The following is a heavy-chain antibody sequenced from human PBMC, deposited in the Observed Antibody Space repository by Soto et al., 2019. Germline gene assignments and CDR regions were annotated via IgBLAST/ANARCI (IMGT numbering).Heavy chain of an antibody. Sequence: SETLSLTCAVSGGSISSGGYSWSWIRQPQVQGLEWIGYIYHSGSTYYNPSLQSQFTISEDRSKNQFSLKLSSVTAADTAVYYCASIAATDAFDIWGQGTMVTVSS. CDR2: IYHSGST. CDR3: ASIAATDAFDI. V-gene: IGHV4-30-2*01. CDR1: GGSISSGGYS. J-gene: IGHJ3*02. D-gene: IGHD6-6*01.